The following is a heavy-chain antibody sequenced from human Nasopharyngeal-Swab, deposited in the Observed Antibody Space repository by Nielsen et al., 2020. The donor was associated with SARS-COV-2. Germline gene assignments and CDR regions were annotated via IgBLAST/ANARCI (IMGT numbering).Heavy chain of an antibody. V-gene: IGHV3-48*03. J-gene: IGHJ4*02. CDR2: ISSSGSTI. CDR1: GFTFSSYE. D-gene: IGHD2-21*02. CDR3: ARGADLSCGGDCYYGDY. Sequence: GESLKISCAASGFTFSSYEMSWVRQAPGKGLEWVSYISSSGSTIYYADSVKGRFTISRDNAKNSLYLQMNSLRAEDTAVYYCARGADLSCGGDCYYGDYWGQGTLVTVSS.